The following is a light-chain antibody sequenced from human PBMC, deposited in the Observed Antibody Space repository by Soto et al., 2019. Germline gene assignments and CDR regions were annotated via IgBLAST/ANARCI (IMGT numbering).Light chain of an antibody. CDR2: AAS. Sequence: DIQMTQSPSSLSASVRDRVTITCRASQSISSSLNWYQQKPGKAPKLLIYAASSLQSGVPSRFSGSGSGTDFTLTISSLQTEDFATYYCQQSYSTPRTFGQGTKVEIK. CDR3: QQSYSTPRT. V-gene: IGKV1-39*01. CDR1: QSISSS. J-gene: IGKJ1*01.